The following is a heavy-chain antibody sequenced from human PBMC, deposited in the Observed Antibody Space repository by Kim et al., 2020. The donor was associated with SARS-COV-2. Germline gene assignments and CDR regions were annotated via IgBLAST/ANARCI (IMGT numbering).Heavy chain of an antibody. CDR2: IYYNGST. D-gene: IGHD3-16*02. V-gene: IGHV4-61*01. J-gene: IGHJ5*02. CDR1: GGSVSSGSYY. Sequence: SETLSLTCTVSGGSVSSGSYYWSWIRQPPGKGLEWIGYIYYNGSTKYNPSLKSRLTISVDTSKNQFSLKLSSVTAADTAVYYCARKGAPFYDYVWGSYRYNWFDPWGQGILVTVSS. CDR3: ARKGAPFYDYVWGSYRYNWFDP.